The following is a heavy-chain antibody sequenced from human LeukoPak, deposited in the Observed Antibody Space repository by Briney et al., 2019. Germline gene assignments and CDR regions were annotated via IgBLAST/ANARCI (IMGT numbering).Heavy chain of an antibody. J-gene: IGHJ6*03. Sequence: GGSLRLSCAASGVTLSDSPMHWVRQAPGKGLEWVAFIRYDGSNKYYADSVKGRFTISRDNSKSTLYLQMNSLRAEDTAVYYCAKRVKAVAGPSVAYYYYMDVWGKGTTVTISS. CDR2: IRYDGSNK. V-gene: IGHV3-30*02. CDR1: GVTLSDSP. CDR3: AKRVKAVAGPSVAYYYYMDV. D-gene: IGHD6-19*01.